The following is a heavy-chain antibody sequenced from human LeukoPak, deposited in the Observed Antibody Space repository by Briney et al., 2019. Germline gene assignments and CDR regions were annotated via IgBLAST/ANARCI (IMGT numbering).Heavy chain of an antibody. Sequence: SETLSLTCAVYGGSFSGYYWSWIRQPPGKGLEWIGEINHSGSTNYNPSLKSRVTISVDTSKNQFSLKLSSVTAADMAVYYCARGLDYDYVWGSYRHHYFDYWGQGTLVTVSS. CDR2: INHSGST. V-gene: IGHV4-34*01. CDR3: ARGLDYDYVWGSYRHHYFDY. J-gene: IGHJ4*02. CDR1: GGSFSGYY. D-gene: IGHD3-16*02.